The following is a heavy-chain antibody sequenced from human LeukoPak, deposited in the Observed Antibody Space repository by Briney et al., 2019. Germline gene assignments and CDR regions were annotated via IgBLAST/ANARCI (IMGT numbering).Heavy chain of an antibody. D-gene: IGHD5-12*01. CDR3: AMYSGYDLGVHGDAFDI. CDR1: GGSISSGGYY. CDR2: IYHSGST. Sequence: PSQTLSLTCTVSGGSISSGGYYWSWIRQPPGKGLEWIGYIYHSGSTYYNPSLKSRVTISVDRSKNQSSLKLSSVTAADTAVYYCAMYSGYDLGVHGDAFDIWGQGTMVTVSS. V-gene: IGHV4-30-2*01. J-gene: IGHJ3*02.